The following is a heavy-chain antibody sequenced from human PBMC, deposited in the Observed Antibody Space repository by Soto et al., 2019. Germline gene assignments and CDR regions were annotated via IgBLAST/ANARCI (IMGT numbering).Heavy chain of an antibody. CDR2: MNPNSGDT. J-gene: IGHJ6*03. D-gene: IGHD3-10*01. CDR1: GYTFSSYD. CDR3: ARGLKFTTPLVRGVNPYYYYYMDV. Sequence: QVQLVQSGAEVKKTGASVKVSCKASGYTFSSYDINWVRQATGQGLEWMGWMNPNSGDTNYPQKFQGRVTMTRNTSIATAYMELSSLRSEDTAVYYCARGLKFTTPLVRGVNPYYYYYMDVWGEGTTVTVSS. V-gene: IGHV1-8*01.